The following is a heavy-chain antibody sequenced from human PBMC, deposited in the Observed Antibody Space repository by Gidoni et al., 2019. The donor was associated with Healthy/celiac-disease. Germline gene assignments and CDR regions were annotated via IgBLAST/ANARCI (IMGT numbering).Heavy chain of an antibody. D-gene: IGHD6-19*01. Sequence: EVQLLESGGGLVQPGGSLRPSCAASGFTLSSYAMSWVRQAPGKGLEWVSAISGSGGSTYYADAVKGRFTISRDNSKNTRYLKMNSLRAEDTAVYYCAKLGFGEQWLVDYWGQGTLVTVSS. CDR3: AKLGFGEQWLVDY. V-gene: IGHV3-23*01. CDR1: GFTLSSYA. CDR2: ISGSGGST. J-gene: IGHJ4*02.